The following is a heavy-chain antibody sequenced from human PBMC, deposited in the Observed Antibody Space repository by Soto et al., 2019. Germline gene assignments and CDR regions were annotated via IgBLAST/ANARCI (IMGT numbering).Heavy chain of an antibody. CDR2: INPNSGGT. J-gene: IGHJ4*02. V-gene: IGHV1-2*02. Sequence: ASVKVSCKASGHTFTGYYMHWVRQAPGQGLEWMGWINPNSGGTNYAQKFQGRVTVTRDTSISTAYMELSGLRSDDTAVYYCARVEYSYGGPVDYWGQGTLVTVSS. D-gene: IGHD5-18*01. CDR3: ARVEYSYGGPVDY. CDR1: GHTFTGYY.